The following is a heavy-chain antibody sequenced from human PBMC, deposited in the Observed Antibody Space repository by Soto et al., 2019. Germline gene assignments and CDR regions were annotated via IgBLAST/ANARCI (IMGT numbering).Heavy chain of an antibody. V-gene: IGHV3-53*01. Sequence: EVQLVESGGGLIQPGGSLRLSCAASGFNFTRKYMIWVPQAPGKGLEWVSILYSRGTTYYADSVKCRFTISRDTSENTLYLQMNSLRAEDTAVYYCASGRYESGSFYFDSWGQGTLVTVAS. D-gene: IGHD3-10*01. CDR2: LYSRGTT. CDR3: ASGRYESGSFYFDS. CDR1: GFNFTRKY. J-gene: IGHJ4*02.